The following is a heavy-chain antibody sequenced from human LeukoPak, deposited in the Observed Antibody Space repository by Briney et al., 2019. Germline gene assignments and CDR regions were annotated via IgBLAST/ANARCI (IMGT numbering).Heavy chain of an antibody. D-gene: IGHD6-19*01. CDR1: GFTFSSYA. J-gene: IGHJ4*02. CDR2: SRNKAKSYTT. Sequence: PGGSLRLSCAASGFTFSSYAMHWVRQAPGKGLEWVGRSRNKAKSYTTEYAASVKGRFTISRDDSKNSLYLQMNSLKTEDTAVYYCVRVGSVAGSDYLDYWGQGTLVTVSS. CDR3: VRVGSVAGSDYLDY. V-gene: IGHV3-72*01.